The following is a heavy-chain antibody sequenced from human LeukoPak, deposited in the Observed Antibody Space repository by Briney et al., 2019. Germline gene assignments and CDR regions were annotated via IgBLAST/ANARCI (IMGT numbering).Heavy chain of an antibody. CDR3: ARDLGGYYDSSGYYYFDY. Sequence: SETLSLTCTVSGGSISSSSYYWGWIRQPPGKGLEWIGSIYYSGSTYYNPSLKSRVTISVDTSKNQFSLKLSSVTAADTAVYYCARDLGGYYDSSGYYYFDYWAREPWSPSPQ. V-gene: IGHV4-39*07. CDR2: IYYSGST. J-gene: IGHJ4*02. D-gene: IGHD3-22*01. CDR1: GGSISSSSYY.